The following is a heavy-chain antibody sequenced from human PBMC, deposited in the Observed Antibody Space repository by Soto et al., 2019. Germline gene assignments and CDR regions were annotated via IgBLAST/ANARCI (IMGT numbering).Heavy chain of an antibody. CDR3: AKGSGSVRPYYFDS. CDR2: MTGNSGST. CDR1: GFTFSTYV. J-gene: IGHJ4*02. V-gene: IGHV3-23*01. Sequence: PGGSLRLSCTASGFTFSTYVMSWVRQAPGQGLEWVSAMTGNSGSTYYADSVKGRFTISRDNSKNTVYLQMNSLRAEDTAIYYCAKGSGSVRPYYFDSWGQGTLVTVSS. D-gene: IGHD2-15*01.